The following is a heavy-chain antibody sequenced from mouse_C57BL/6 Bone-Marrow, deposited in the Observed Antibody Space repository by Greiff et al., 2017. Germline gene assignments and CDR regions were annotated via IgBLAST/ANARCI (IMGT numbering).Heavy chain of an antibody. CDR1: GYTFTSYW. Sequence: QVHVKQPGAELVRPGSSVKLSCKASGYTFTSYWMHWVKQRPIQGLEWIGNIDPSDSETHYNQKFKDKATLTVDKSSSTAYMQLSSLTSEDSAVYYCARSVNYYGSSYDYFDYWGQGTTLTVSS. CDR2: IDPSDSET. J-gene: IGHJ2*01. V-gene: IGHV1-52*01. D-gene: IGHD1-1*01. CDR3: ARSVNYYGSSYDYFDY.